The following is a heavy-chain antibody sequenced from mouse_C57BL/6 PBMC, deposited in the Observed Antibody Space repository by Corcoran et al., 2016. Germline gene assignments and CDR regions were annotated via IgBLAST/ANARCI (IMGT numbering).Heavy chain of an antibody. V-gene: IGHV9-3*01. CDR3: ARPYTTTVVGWDY. D-gene: IGHD1-1*01. J-gene: IGHJ4*01. CDR1: GYTFTTYG. Sequence: QIQLVQSGPELKKPGETVKLSCKASGYTFTTYGMSWVKQAPGKGLKWMGWINTYSGVPTYADDFKGRFAFSLETSASTAYLQINNLKNEDTATYFCARPYTTTVVGWDYWGQGTSVTVSS. CDR2: INTYSGVP.